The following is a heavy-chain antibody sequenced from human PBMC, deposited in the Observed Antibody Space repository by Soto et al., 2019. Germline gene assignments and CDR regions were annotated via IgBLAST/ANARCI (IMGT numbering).Heavy chain of an antibody. CDR2: IIPIFGTA. CDR1: GGTFSSYA. Sequence: GASVKVSCKASGGTFSSYAISWVRQAPGQGLEWMGGIIPIFGTANYAQKFQGRVTITADESTSTAYMELSSLRSEDTAVYYGAREADTGYSSSWYSKGSWFDPWGQGTLVTVSS. J-gene: IGHJ5*02. V-gene: IGHV1-69*13. CDR3: AREADTGYSSSWYSKGSWFDP. D-gene: IGHD6-13*01.